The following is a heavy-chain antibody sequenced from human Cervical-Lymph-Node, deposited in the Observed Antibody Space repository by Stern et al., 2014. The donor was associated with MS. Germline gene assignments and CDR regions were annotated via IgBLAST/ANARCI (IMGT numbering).Heavy chain of an antibody. V-gene: IGHV4-31*03. D-gene: IGHD4-11*01. CDR2: IDHTGKT. CDR3: ARDGHSNYNYIDP. Sequence: VQLLESGPGLVKPSETLSLPCPVSGDSLIRGCFYLAWIRPHPGKGLAWIGDIDHTGKTYYNPSLESRITMSVDTSKNQFSLRLRYVTAADTAVYYCARDGHSNYNYIDPWGQGTLVTVSS. J-gene: IGHJ5*02. CDR1: GDSLIRGCFY.